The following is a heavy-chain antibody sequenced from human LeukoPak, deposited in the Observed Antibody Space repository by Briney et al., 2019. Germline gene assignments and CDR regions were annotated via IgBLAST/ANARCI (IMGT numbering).Heavy chain of an antibody. J-gene: IGHJ4*02. CDR3: ARDAWLPFDY. CDR2: ISGSGGST. V-gene: IGHV3-23*01. Sequence: PGGSLRLSCAASGFTFSSYAMSWVRQAPGKGLEWVSAISGSGGSTYYADSVKGRFTISRDNAKNSLYLQMNSLRAEDTAVYYCARDAWLPFDYWGQGTLVTVSS. D-gene: IGHD5-18*01. CDR1: GFTFSSYA.